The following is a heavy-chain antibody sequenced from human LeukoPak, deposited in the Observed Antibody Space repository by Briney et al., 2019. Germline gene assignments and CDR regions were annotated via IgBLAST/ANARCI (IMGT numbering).Heavy chain of an antibody. D-gene: IGHD3-3*02. Sequence: GGTLRLSCAASGFTFSSYGMSWVRQAPGKGLEWVSAISSSGSTIYYADSVKGRFTISRDNAKNSLYLQMNSLRAEDTAVYYCARDILAGYFDYWGQGTLVTVSS. CDR2: ISSSGSTI. CDR3: ARDILAGYFDY. J-gene: IGHJ4*02. V-gene: IGHV3-48*04. CDR1: GFTFSSYG.